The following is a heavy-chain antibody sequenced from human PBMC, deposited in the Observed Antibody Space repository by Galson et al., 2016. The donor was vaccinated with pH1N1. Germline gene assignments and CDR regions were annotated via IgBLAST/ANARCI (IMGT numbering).Heavy chain of an antibody. Sequence: SETLSLTCSVSGGSISSSTYFWGWIRQPPGKGLEWIGSIYYSGSTNYNPSLNSRVIISADSSNNQFSLKLSSVTAADTAMYYCARHSTYSSGWYGGIKFDYWGQGALVTVS. V-gene: IGHV4-39*01. D-gene: IGHD6-19*01. CDR2: IYYSGST. CDR3: ARHSTYSSGWYGGIKFDY. CDR1: GGSISSSTYF. J-gene: IGHJ4*02.